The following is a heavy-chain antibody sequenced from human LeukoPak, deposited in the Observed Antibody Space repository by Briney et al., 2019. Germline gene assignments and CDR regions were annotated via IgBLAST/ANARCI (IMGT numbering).Heavy chain of an antibody. D-gene: IGHD6-13*01. CDR3: AKVAGPGGYMDV. CDR2: ISSSSSTI. J-gene: IGHJ6*03. V-gene: IGHV3-48*01. CDR1: GLTFSSYS. Sequence: GESVTLLCAASGLTFSSYSMMWLRPAPGKGREGGAYISSSSSTIYYADSVKGRFTISRDNSKNTLYLQMNSLRAQDTAVYYCAKVAGPGGYMDVWGKGTTVTVSS.